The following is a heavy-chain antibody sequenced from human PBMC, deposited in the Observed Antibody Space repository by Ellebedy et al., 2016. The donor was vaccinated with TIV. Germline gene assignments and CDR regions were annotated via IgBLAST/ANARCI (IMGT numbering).Heavy chain of an antibody. D-gene: IGHD3-22*01. J-gene: IGHJ4*02. CDR2: IRRKTDGGAT. CDR1: GFTFSNTW. Sequence: GESLKISCAASGFTFSNTWMSWVRQAPGKGLEWVGRIRRKTDGGATEYAAPVKGRFTISRDDSRNTLYVQMNSLKTEDTAVYYCSTEPTMIVVGDFDYWGQGTLFIVSS. CDR3: STEPTMIVVGDFDY. V-gene: IGHV3-15*01.